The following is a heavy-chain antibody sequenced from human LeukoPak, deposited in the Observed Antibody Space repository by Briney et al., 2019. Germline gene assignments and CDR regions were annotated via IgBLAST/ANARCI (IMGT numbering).Heavy chain of an antibody. Sequence: GGSLRLSCAASGFTFNNYAMNWVRQTPGKGLQWVSAVSGDGQRTFYADSVKGRFTIFRDNSMNTLSLQMNSLRVEDTAVYYCAKEQDYILLLSHFDSWGQGILVTVSA. CDR2: VSGDGQRT. CDR3: AKEQDYILLLSHFDS. CDR1: GFTFNNYA. V-gene: IGHV3-23*01. J-gene: IGHJ4*02. D-gene: IGHD3-16*01.